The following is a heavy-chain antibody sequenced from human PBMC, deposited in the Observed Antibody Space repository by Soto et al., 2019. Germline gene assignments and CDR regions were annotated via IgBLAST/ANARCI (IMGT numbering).Heavy chain of an antibody. D-gene: IGHD3-22*01. CDR2: ISGSGGST. CDR3: AKDSGTYYYDSSGYYPI. V-gene: IGHV3-23*01. CDR1: GVPFSSYA. J-gene: IGHJ4*02. Sequence: GSLTLSCAASGVPFSSYAMSWVRQAPGKGLEWVSAISGSGGSTYYADSVKGRFTISRDNSKNTLYLQMNSLRAEDTAVYYCAKDSGTYYYDSSGYYPIWGQGTLVTVSS.